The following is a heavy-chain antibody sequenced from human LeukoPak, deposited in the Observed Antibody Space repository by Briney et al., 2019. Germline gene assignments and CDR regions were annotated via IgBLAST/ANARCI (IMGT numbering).Heavy chain of an antibody. V-gene: IGHV3-43*02. J-gene: IGHJ4*02. CDR3: AKYILRGFNETYDY. D-gene: IGHD1-1*01. CDR2: ISGDGGRT. Sequence: GGSLRLSWVCSGFTFDHDAMQWVRQGPGKGLEWVSLISGDGGRTYYADSVKGRFTISRDNSKNSLYLEMNSLRTEDTALYYCAKYILRGFNETYDYWCQGTLVTVSS. CDR1: GFTFDHDA.